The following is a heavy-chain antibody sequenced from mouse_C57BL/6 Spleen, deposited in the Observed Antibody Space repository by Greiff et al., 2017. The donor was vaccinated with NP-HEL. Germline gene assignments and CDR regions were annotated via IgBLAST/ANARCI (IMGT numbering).Heavy chain of an antibody. Sequence: QVQLQQSGAELVRPGTSVKVSCPASGFAFTNSLLSWVNQRPGQGLEWVGVINPGGGGTNYNDKVNVTATLTADKSSSTAYMQRSSLTSEDSAGYCCARGTTVVARDYWGQGTTLTVSS. D-gene: IGHD1-1*01. CDR3: ARGTTVVARDY. V-gene: IGHV1-54*01. J-gene: IGHJ2*01. CDR2: INPGGGGT. CDR1: GFAFTNSL.